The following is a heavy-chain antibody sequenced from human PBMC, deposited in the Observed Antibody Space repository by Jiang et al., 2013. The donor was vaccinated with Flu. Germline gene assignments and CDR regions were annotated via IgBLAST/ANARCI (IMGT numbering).Heavy chain of an antibody. CDR1: GGSISSSSYY. D-gene: IGHD3-22*01. J-gene: IGHJ4*02. V-gene: IGHV4-39*01. CDR3: ASLGARAMIVKYDY. CDR2: IYFSGST. Sequence: GPGLVKPSETLSLTCTVSGGSISSSSYYWGWIRQPPGKGLEWIGSIYFSGSTYYNPSLKSRVTISVDTSKNQFSLKLNSVTAADTAVYYCASLGARAMIVKYDYWGQGTLVTVSS.